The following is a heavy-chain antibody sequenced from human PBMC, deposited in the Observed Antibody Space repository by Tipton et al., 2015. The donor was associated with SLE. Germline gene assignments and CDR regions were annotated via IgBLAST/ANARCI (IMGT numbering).Heavy chain of an antibody. D-gene: IGHD2-15*01. Sequence: SLRLSCAASGFTFSSYGMYWVRQAPGKGLEWVAFIRCDGSNKYYADSVKGRFTISRDNSKNTLYLQMNSLRAEDTAVYYCAKDRVVVPGAFDIWGQGTMVTVSS. CDR1: GFTFSSYG. CDR3: AKDRVVVPGAFDI. CDR2: IRCDGSNK. V-gene: IGHV3-30*02. J-gene: IGHJ3*02.